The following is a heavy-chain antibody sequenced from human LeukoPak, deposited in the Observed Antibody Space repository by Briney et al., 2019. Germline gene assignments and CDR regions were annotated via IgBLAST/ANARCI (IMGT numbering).Heavy chain of an antibody. CDR3: ARAGYSSSWYYYYYYYGMDV. Sequence: ASVKVSCKASGYTFTSYYTHWVRQAPGQGLEWMGIINPSGGSTSYAQKFQGRVTMTRDTSTSTVYMELSSLRSEDTAVYYCARAGYSSSWYYYYYYYGMDVWGQGTTVTVSS. D-gene: IGHD6-13*01. CDR2: INPSGGST. CDR1: GYTFTSYY. J-gene: IGHJ6*02. V-gene: IGHV1-46*01.